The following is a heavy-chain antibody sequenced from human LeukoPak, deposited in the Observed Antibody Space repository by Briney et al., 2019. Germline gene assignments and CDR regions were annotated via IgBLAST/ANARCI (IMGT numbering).Heavy chain of an antibody. CDR3: ARDPKDDSSGYYYFDY. Sequence: PGGSLRLSCRVSGFTVSSNSMSWVRQAPGKGLEWVSFIYSDSTHYSDSVKGRFTISRDNSKNTLYLQMNSLTSEDTAVYYCARDPKDDSSGYYYFDYWGQGTLVTVSS. J-gene: IGHJ4*02. CDR2: IYSDST. D-gene: IGHD3-22*01. CDR1: GFTVSSNS. V-gene: IGHV3-53*05.